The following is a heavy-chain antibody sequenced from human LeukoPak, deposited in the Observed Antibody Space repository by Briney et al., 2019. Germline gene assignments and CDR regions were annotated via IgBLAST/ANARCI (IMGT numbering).Heavy chain of an antibody. J-gene: IGHJ4*02. Sequence: GGSLRLSCAASGFTFSSYSMNWVRQAPGKGLEWVSSISSSSSYIYYADSVKGRFTISRDNAKNSLYPQMNSLRAEDTAVYYCARGLMGGFDYWGQGTLVTVSS. V-gene: IGHV3-21*01. D-gene: IGHD2-8*01. CDR3: ARGLMGGFDY. CDR1: GFTFSSYS. CDR2: ISSSSSYI.